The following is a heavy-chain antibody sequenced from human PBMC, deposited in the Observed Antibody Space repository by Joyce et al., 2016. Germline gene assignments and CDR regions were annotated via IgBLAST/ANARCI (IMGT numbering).Heavy chain of an antibody. V-gene: IGHV4-34*02. Sequence: QVQLQQWGAGLLKPSETLSLTCGGNGGPFRGFRWTWVGQPPGVGLQWIGDVNTSGATNYNPSLKSRVTISVDTSKNQFSLTLTSITAADTAMYYCARSQWLAPLMYWGQGSLVAVSS. J-gene: IGHJ4*02. CDR2: VNTSGAT. CDR1: GGPFRGFR. CDR3: ARSQWLAPLMY. D-gene: IGHD6-19*01.